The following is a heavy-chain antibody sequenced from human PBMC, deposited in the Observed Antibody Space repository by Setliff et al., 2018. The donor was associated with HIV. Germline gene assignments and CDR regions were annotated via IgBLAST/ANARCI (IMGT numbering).Heavy chain of an antibody. V-gene: IGHV4-31*03. D-gene: IGHD3-16*01. Sequence: LSLTCTVSGDSVTSGGYFWIWIRQHPGQGLEWMGYIYKNGDTYYNLSLKSRMTISLDTSKNQFFLKLNSVTAADTAVYYCARGGRKDLTDNWGQGTLVTVSS. J-gene: IGHJ4*02. CDR3: ARGGRKDLTDN. CDR2: IYKNGDT. CDR1: GDSVTSGGYF.